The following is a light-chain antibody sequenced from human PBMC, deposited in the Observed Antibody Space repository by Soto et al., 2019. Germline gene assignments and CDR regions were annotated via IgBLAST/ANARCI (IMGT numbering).Light chain of an antibody. CDR1: QSVSSSY. Sequence: PVERATLSCRASQSVSSSYLAWYQQKPGQAPRLLIYGASSRATGIPDRFSGSGSGTDFTLTISRLEPEDFAVYYCQQYGSSPRTFGQGTKVDI. CDR2: GAS. CDR3: QQYGSSPRT. J-gene: IGKJ1*01. V-gene: IGKV3-20*01.